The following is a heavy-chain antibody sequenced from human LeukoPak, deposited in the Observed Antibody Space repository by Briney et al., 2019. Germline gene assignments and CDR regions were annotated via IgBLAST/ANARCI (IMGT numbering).Heavy chain of an antibody. CDR3: AKDLFQCVGVCDCLDS. J-gene: IGHJ4*02. Sequence: PGGSLRLSCSTSGFTFSTNAMSWVRQAPGKGLEWVSNIGWDETFYADAMKGHFTTARDNSKNTVYLHMSSLRVEDTGVYDGAKDLFQCVGVCDCLDSWGQGTLVTVSS. D-gene: IGHD2-21*01. CDR1: GFTFSTNA. V-gene: IGHV3-23*01. CDR2: IGWDET.